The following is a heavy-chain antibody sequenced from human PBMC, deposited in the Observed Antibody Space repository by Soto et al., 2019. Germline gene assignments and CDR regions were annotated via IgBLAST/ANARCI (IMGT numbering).Heavy chain of an antibody. Sequence: SETLSLTCNVSGGSISNDYWNWGRQPRGKRLEWIGYISDSGSTKYNPSLMSRVTISADMSKNQVSLKVKSVAAADTAIYYCARARLVGLTTWDYFDYWGQGTLVTVSS. CDR3: ARARLVGLTTWDYFDY. CDR1: GGSISNDY. D-gene: IGHD1-1*01. V-gene: IGHV4-59*01. J-gene: IGHJ4*02. CDR2: ISDSGST.